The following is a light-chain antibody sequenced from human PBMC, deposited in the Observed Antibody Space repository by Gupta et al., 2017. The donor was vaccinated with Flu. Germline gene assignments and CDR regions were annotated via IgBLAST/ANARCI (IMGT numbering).Light chain of an antibody. CDR2: GAS. CDR3: QQDGSSLT. CDR1: QSVRSNY. Sequence: PGTLALSPGERATLSCRASQSVRSNYLAWYQQKPGQAPRLIIYGASNRANGIPDRFSGSGSGTDFTLTISRLEAEDFAVYYWQQDGSSLTFGQGTRLEMK. J-gene: IGKJ5*01. V-gene: IGKV3-20*01.